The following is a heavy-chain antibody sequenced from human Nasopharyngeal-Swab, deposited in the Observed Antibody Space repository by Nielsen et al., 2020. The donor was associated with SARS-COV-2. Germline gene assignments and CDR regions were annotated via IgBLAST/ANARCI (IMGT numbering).Heavy chain of an antibody. J-gene: IGHJ4*02. Sequence: GSLRLSCAASGFTVSSKYMHWVRQAPGKGLEWISVIHTGGSVFYADSVKGRFTISRDNSRNTLYLQMNSLRADDTATYYCARGKYSTFFGYWGQGSLVTVSS. CDR1: GFTVSSKY. V-gene: IGHV3-66*01. CDR3: ARGKYSTFFGY. CDR2: IHTGGSV. D-gene: IGHD3-3*02.